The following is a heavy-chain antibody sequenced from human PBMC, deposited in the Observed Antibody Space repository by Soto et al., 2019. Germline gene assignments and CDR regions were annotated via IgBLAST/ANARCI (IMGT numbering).Heavy chain of an antibody. D-gene: IGHD3-9*01. J-gene: IGHJ4*02. CDR3: AKDENVLRYFDLTSPFDY. CDR1: GFTFSSYG. CDR2: ISYDGSNK. V-gene: IGHV3-30*18. Sequence: QVQLVESVGGVVQPGRSLRLSCAASGFTFSSYGMHWVRQAPGKGLEWVAVISYDGSNKYYADSVKGRFTISRDNSKNTLYLQMNSLRAEDTAVYYCAKDENVLRYFDLTSPFDYWGQGTLVTVSS.